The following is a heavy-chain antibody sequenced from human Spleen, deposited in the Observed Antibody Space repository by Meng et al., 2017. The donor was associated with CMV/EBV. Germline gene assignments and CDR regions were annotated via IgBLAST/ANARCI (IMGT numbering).Heavy chain of an antibody. CDR1: GHTFINYY. CDR2: ISPSSGRT. J-gene: IGHJ4*02. CDR3: ARRDEERYSFDY. V-gene: IGHV1-46*01. Sequence: SCKASGHTFINYYMHWVRQAPGQGLEWMGIISPSSGRTTYAKRFQGRVTMTRDTSTSTVYMELSSLRSEDTAVYYCARRDEERYSFDYWGQGTLVNVSS. D-gene: IGHD5-24*01.